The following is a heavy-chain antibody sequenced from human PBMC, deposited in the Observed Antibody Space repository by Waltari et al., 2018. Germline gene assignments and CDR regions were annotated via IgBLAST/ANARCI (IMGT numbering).Heavy chain of an antibody. V-gene: IGHV4-31*03. CDR3: ARENSYGFDY. CDR1: GGSIGSGAYY. D-gene: IGHD5-18*01. CDR2: IYYSRST. Sequence: QVQLQESGPGLVKPSQTVSLTCTVSGGSIGSGAYYYGVILQHTGKGLEGIGYIYYSRSTYYNPSLKSRVTISVDTSKNQFSLMLTSVTAADTAVYYFARENSYGFDYWGQGTLITVSS. J-gene: IGHJ4*02.